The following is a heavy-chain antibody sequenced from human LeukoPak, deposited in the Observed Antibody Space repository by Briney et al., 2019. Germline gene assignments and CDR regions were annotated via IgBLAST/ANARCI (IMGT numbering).Heavy chain of an antibody. CDR3: PRDPAVGVWSGFQY. CDR2: ISYDGSTT. Sequence: GRSLRLSCAASGFTFSSYGMHWVRQAPGKGLEWVAVISYDGSTTYYADSVKGRFTISRDNSKNTLYLEMRSLRAEDTAVYYCPRDPAVGVWSGFQYWGQGTLVTVSS. V-gene: IGHV3-30*03. J-gene: IGHJ4*02. D-gene: IGHD3-3*01. CDR1: GFTFSSYG.